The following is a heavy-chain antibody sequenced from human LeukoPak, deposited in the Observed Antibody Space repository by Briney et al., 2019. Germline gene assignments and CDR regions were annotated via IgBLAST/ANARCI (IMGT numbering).Heavy chain of an antibody. CDR3: AKGYRYQDY. D-gene: IGHD3-16*02. CDR2: ISGSGDTT. J-gene: IGHJ4*02. Sequence: RPGGSLRLSCAASGFTFDDYGMSWVRQAPGKGLEWVSTISGSGDTTYYADSVKGRFTISRDKSKNTLYLQMSSLRDEDTAVYYCAKGYRYQDYWGQGTLVTVSS. CDR1: GFTFDDYG. V-gene: IGHV3-23*01.